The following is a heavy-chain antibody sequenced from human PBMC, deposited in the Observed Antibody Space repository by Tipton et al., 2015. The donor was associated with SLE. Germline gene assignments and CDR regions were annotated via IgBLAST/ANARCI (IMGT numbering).Heavy chain of an antibody. J-gene: IGHJ5*02. CDR1: GGSISSNGYY. CDR2: VSYVGST. Sequence: TLSLTCAVSGGSISSNGYYWGWIRQSPGMGLEWIGSVSYVGSTYYNPSLKSQVTLSLDTSKNRFSLRLSSVTAADTAVYYCVGSLGAAAGWGWFDPWGQGTLVTVSS. CDR3: VGSLGAAAGWGWFDP. D-gene: IGHD6-13*01. V-gene: IGHV4-39*07.